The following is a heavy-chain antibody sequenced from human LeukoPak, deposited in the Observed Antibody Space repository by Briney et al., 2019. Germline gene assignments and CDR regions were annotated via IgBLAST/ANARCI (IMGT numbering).Heavy chain of an antibody. D-gene: IGHD6-6*01. V-gene: IGHV4-39*01. CDR2: IYYSGST. J-gene: IGHJ4*02. CDR3: ARHRQYSSSDYFDY. Sequence: SETLSLTCTVSGGSISSSSYYWGWIRQPPGKGLEWIGSIYYSGSTYYNPSLKSRVTISVDTSKDQFSLKLSSVTAADTAVYYCARHRQYSSSDYFDYWGQGTLVTVSS. CDR1: GGSISSSSYY.